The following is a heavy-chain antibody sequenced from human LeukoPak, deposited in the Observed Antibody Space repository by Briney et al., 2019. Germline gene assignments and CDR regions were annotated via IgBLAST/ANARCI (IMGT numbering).Heavy chain of an antibody. Sequence: PSETLSLTCSVSGGSIRSTTYYWGWIRQPPGKGLEWTGSIYYSGNTYYSPSLMSRVTISVDTSKNQFSLKLTSVTAADTAVYYCARSRSRPLLPPLPKSQYYFDYWGQGTLVTVSS. CDR3: ARSRSRPLLPPLPKSQYYFDY. CDR1: GGSIRSTTYY. CDR2: IYYSGNT. V-gene: IGHV4-39*07. J-gene: IGHJ4*02. D-gene: IGHD2-21*01.